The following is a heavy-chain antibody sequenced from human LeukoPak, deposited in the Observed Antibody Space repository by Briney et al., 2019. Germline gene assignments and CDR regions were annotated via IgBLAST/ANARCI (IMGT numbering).Heavy chain of an antibody. CDR1: GYTFTSYD. D-gene: IGHD6-13*01. J-gene: IGHJ4*02. Sequence: ASVKVSCKASGYTFTSYDISWVRQATGQGLEWMGWMNPNNGNTGYAQKFQGRVTMTRNTSISTAYMELSSLRSEDTAVYYCARLLRGYTIAYSSTQPLFDYWGQGTLVTVSS. V-gene: IGHV1-8*01. CDR3: ARLLRGYTIAYSSTQPLFDY. CDR2: MNPNNGNT.